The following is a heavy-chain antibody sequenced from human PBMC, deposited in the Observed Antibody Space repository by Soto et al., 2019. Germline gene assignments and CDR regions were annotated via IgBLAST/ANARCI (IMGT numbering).Heavy chain of an antibody. Sequence: EASVKVSCKASGGTFSSYAISWVLQAPGQGLEWMGGIIPIFGTANYAQRFQGRVTITADKSTSTAYMELSSLRSEDTAVYYCARVGHQGVAASVDPWGQGTLVTVSS. J-gene: IGHJ5*02. CDR3: ARVGHQGVAASVDP. CDR2: IIPIFGTA. D-gene: IGHD2-15*01. V-gene: IGHV1-69*06. CDR1: GGTFSSYA.